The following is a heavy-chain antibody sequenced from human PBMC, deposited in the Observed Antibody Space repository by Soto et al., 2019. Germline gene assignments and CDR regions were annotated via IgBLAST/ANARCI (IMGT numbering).Heavy chain of an antibody. Sequence: GGSLRLSCAASGVTVSSKYMSWVRQGPGKGPEWVSVIYSGGSTYYADSVKGRFTISRHNSKNTLYLQMNSLRAEDTAVYYCATGPGYMDVWGKGTTVTVSS. CDR3: ATGPGYMDV. CDR2: IYSGGST. J-gene: IGHJ6*03. CDR1: GVTVSSKY. V-gene: IGHV3-53*04.